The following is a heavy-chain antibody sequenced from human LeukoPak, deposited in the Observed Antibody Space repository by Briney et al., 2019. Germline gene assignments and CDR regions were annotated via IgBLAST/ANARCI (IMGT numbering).Heavy chain of an antibody. Sequence: SETLSLTCAVYGGSFSGYYWSWIRQPPGKGLEWIGEINHTGRTNYSPALKRRVSISVDTTKKQFSLRLSSVSAVGTAVYYCARAFGAYCTNGVCYHFDYWGEGTLVTVSS. CDR3: ARAFGAYCTNGVCYHFDY. CDR1: GGSFSGYY. CDR2: INHTGRT. V-gene: IGHV4-34*01. J-gene: IGHJ4*02. D-gene: IGHD2-8*01.